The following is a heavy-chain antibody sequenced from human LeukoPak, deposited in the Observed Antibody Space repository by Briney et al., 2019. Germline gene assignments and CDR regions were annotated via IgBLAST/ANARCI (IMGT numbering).Heavy chain of an antibody. D-gene: IGHD3-10*01. CDR2: ISAYNGNT. CDR1: GYTFTSYG. CDR3: ARDGDYGSGSYQNWFDP. V-gene: IGHV1-18*01. Sequence: ASVKVSCKASGYTFTSYGISWVRQAPGQGLEWMGWISAYNGNTNYAQKLQGRVTMTTDTSTSTAYMELRSLRSDDTAVYYCARDGDYGSGSYQNWFDPWGHGTLFTVSS. J-gene: IGHJ5*02.